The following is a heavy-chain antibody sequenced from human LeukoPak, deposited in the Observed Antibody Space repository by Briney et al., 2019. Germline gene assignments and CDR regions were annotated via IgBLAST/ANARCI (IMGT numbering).Heavy chain of an antibody. Sequence: SSETLSLTCAVSGGSISSSNWWSWVRQPPGKGLEWIGEINHSGSTNYNPSLKSRVTISVDTSKNQFSLKLSSVTAADTAVYYCAEVYGMDVWGQGTTVTVSS. CDR1: GGSISSSNW. V-gene: IGHV4-4*02. J-gene: IGHJ6*02. CDR3: AEVYGMDV. CDR2: INHSGST.